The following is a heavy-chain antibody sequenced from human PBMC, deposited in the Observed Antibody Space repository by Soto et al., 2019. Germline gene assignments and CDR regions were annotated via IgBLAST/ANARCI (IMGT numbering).Heavy chain of an antibody. D-gene: IGHD2-21*02. CDR2: IYYSGST. CDR1: GGSISSYY. V-gene: IGHV4-59*01. Sequence: QVQLQESGPGLVKPSETLSLTCTVSGGSISSYYWRWIRQPPGKGLEWIGYIYYSGSTNYNPSLKSRVTISVDTSKNQFSLKLSSVTAADTAVYYCARMTFDDYFDYWGQGTLVTVSS. CDR3: ARMTFDDYFDY. J-gene: IGHJ4*02.